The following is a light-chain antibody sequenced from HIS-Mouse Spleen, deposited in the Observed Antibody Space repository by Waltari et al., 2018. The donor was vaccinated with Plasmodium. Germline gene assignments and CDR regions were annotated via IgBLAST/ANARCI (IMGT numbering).Light chain of an antibody. CDR1: ALPKKY. J-gene: IGLJ3*02. CDR3: YSTDSSGNHRV. Sequence: SSELTQPPPVSVSPGQTTRITCSGEALPKKYADWYQQKSGQAPVLVIYEDSKRPSGIPERFSGSSSGTMATLTISGAQVEDEADYYCYSTDSSGNHRVFGGGTKLTVL. CDR2: EDS. V-gene: IGLV3-10*01.